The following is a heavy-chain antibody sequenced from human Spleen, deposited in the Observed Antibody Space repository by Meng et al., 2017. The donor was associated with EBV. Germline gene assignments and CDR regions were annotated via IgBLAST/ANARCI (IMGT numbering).Heavy chain of an antibody. CDR3: SRDLVGSDDD. CDR1: GFRFSRYW. V-gene: IGHV3-74*01. D-gene: IGHD6-25*01. J-gene: IGHJ4*02. Sequence: EVQLVESGGTLVQPGGSLRLSYAVSGFRFSRYWIHWVRQVPGKGLEWVSRTNEDGRITNYADSVKGRFTISRDNTKNTLYLQMNSLRAEDTAVYFCSRDLVGSDDDWGQGTLVTVSS. CDR2: TNEDGRIT.